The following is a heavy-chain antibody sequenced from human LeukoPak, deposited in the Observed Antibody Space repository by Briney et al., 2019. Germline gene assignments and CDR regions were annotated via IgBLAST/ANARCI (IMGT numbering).Heavy chain of an antibody. CDR2: IYYSGST. J-gene: IGHJ4*02. CDR3: ARHDRGVIITFDY. CDR1: GGSISSYY. D-gene: IGHD3-10*01. V-gene: IGHV4-59*08. Sequence: SETLSLTCTVSGGSISSYYWSWIRQPPGKGLEWIGYIYYSGSTNYNPSLKSRVTISVDTSKNQFSLKLSSVTAADTAVYYCARHDRGVIITFDYWGQGTLVTVSS.